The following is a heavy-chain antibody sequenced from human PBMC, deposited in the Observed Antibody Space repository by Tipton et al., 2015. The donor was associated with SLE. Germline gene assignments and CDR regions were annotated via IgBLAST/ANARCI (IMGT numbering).Heavy chain of an antibody. CDR2: ISYDASHK. V-gene: IGHV3-30-3*02. D-gene: IGHD3-3*01. CDR1: GFTFSSYA. Sequence: SLRLSCAASGFTFSSYAMHWVRQAPGKGLEWVAVISYDASHKYYADSVKGRFTISRDNSKNTLYLQMNSLRAEDTAVYYCAKGGGYYRGWIDYWGQGTLVTVSS. CDR3: AKGGGYYRGWIDY. J-gene: IGHJ4*02.